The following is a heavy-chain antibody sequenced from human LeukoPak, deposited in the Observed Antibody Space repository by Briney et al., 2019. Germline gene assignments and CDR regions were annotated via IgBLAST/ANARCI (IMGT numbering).Heavy chain of an antibody. CDR3: TVSGNHPSDAFDI. CDR2: IRSTVNSYAT. D-gene: IGHD1-14*01. J-gene: IGHJ3*02. Sequence: GGSLRLSCAASGFTFSDSSMHWVRQASGKGLEWVGRIRSTVNSYATSYAASVKGRLTISRDDSKNTAYLHMNSLKNEDTAVYYCTVSGNHPSDAFDIWGQGTMVTVSS. CDR1: GFTFSDSS. V-gene: IGHV3-73*01.